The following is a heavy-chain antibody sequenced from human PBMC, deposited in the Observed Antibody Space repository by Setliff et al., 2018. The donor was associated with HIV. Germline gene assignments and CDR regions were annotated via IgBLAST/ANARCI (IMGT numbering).Heavy chain of an antibody. D-gene: IGHD1-20*01. J-gene: IGHJ2*01. CDR2: INQERTT. CDR1: RGSFSHYY. V-gene: IGHV4-34*01. CDR3: ARVRFNFDNVRCFDL. Sequence: SETLSLTCAVYRGSFSHYYWTWIRQSPGKGLEWIAEINQERTTFYNPSLKSRVTMSLDTSRNEGSLRLSSVTAADTATYFCARVRFNFDNVRCFDLWGPGTLVTVSS.